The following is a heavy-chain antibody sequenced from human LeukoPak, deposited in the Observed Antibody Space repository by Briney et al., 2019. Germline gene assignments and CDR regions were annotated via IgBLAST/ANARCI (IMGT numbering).Heavy chain of an antibody. D-gene: IGHD6-13*01. J-gene: IGHJ4*02. V-gene: IGHV4-59*08. CDR1: GGSISGSY. CDR3: ARHEAAALSSLDY. Sequence: PSETLSLTCTVSGGSISGSYWSWIRKPPGKGLEWIGYIYNSGSTNYNPSLKSRVAISVDTSKNQFSLKLSSVTAADTAVYYCARHEAAALSSLDYWGQGTLVTVSS. CDR2: IYNSGST.